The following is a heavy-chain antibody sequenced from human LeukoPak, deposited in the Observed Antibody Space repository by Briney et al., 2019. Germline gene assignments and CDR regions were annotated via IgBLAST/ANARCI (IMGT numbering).Heavy chain of an antibody. V-gene: IGHV1-2*02. Sequence: ASVKVSCKASGYSFTDYYMHWVRQAPGQGLEWMGWISPRSGDTSYEQKFQGRVTMTRDTSINTVDMDLSGLTSDDTDVFYCARGREIHGGSDTKLDDYWGQGTLVTVSS. CDR3: ARGREIHGGSDTKLDDY. CDR1: GYSFTDYY. D-gene: IGHD3-10*01. CDR2: ISPRSGDT. J-gene: IGHJ4*02.